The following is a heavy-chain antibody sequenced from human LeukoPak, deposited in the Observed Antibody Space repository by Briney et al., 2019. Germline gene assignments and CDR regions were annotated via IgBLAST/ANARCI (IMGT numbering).Heavy chain of an antibody. CDR1: GFTFDDYA. Sequence: GGSLRLSCAASGFTFDDYAMHWVRQAPGKGLEWVSLISGDGGSTYYADSVKGRFTVSRDNSKNSLYLQMNSLRTEDTALYYCAKDIAAAADYYYYYMDVWGKGTTVTVSS. CDR3: AKDIAAAADYYYYYMDV. D-gene: IGHD6-13*01. J-gene: IGHJ6*03. CDR2: ISGDGGST. V-gene: IGHV3-43*02.